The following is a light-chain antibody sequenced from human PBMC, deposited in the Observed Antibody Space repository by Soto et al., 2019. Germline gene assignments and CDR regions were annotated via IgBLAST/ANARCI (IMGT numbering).Light chain of an antibody. J-gene: IGKJ2*01. CDR1: QSVSGSY. CDR2: DAS. V-gene: IGKV3-20*01. Sequence: EIVLTQSPGTLSLSPGERATLSCRASQSVSGSYLAWYQQKPGQAPRLLIYDASSRATGIPDRFSGSGSGTDFTLTISRLEPEDFAVYYWQQYGSSPPYTFGLGTKVEIK. CDR3: QQYGSSPPYT.